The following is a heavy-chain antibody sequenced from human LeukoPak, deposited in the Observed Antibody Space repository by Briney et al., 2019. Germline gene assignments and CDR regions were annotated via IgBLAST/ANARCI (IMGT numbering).Heavy chain of an antibody. J-gene: IGHJ4*02. Sequence: PGGSLRLSCAASGFTFSSYWMSWVRQAPGKGLEWVANIKQDGSEKYYVDSVKGRFTISRDNAKNSLYLQMNSLRAEDTAVYYCARDREYRNSEIGGARFSYFDYWGQGTLVTVSS. D-gene: IGHD3-3*01. CDR1: GFTFSSYW. CDR3: ARDREYRNSEIGGARFSYFDY. V-gene: IGHV3-7*03. CDR2: IKQDGSEK.